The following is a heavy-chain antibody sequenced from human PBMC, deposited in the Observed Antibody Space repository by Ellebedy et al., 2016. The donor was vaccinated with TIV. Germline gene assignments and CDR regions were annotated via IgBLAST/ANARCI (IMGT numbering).Heavy chain of an antibody. CDR3: ARDPAMVDAFDI. J-gene: IGHJ3*02. D-gene: IGHD5-18*01. CDR1: RGTFSSYA. V-gene: IGHV1-69*06. CDR2: IIPIFGTA. Sequence: SVKVSXKASRGTFSSYAISWVRQAPGQGLEWMGGIIPIFGTANYAQKFQGRVTITADKSTSTAYMELSSLRSEDTAVYYCARDPAMVDAFDIWGQGTMVTVSS.